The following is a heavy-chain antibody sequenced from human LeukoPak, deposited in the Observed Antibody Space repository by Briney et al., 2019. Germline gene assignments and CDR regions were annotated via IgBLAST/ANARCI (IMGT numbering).Heavy chain of an antibody. D-gene: IGHD3-3*01. J-gene: IGHJ3*02. CDR3: ARERSPMDFWSGVDAFDI. V-gene: IGHV1-2*02. Sequence: GASVKVSCKASGNTFTGYYMHWVRQAPGQGLEWMGWINPNSGGTNYAQKFQGRVTMTRDTSISTAYMELSRLRSDDTAVYYCARERSPMDFWSGVDAFDIWGQGTMVTVSS. CDR2: INPNSGGT. CDR1: GNTFTGYY.